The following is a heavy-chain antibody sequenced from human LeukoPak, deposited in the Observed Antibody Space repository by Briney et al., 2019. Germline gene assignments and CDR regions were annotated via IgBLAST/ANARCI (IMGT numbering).Heavy chain of an antibody. D-gene: IGHD2-15*01. CDR2: IRYDGSNK. CDR3: AKTRIYYYYYMDV. J-gene: IGHJ6*03. V-gene: IGHV3-30*02. Sequence: PGGSLRLSCAASGFTFSSYAMSWVRQAPGKGLEWVAFIRYDGSNKYYADSVKGRFTISRDNSKNTLYLQMNSLRAEDTAVYYCAKTRIYYYYYMDVWGKGTTVTVSS. CDR1: GFTFSSYA.